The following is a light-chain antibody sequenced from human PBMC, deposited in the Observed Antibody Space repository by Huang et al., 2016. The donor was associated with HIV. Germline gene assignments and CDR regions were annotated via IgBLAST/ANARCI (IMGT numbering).Light chain of an antibody. J-gene: IGKJ4*01. CDR2: AAS. V-gene: IGKV1-39*01. CDR1: QTISTY. Sequence: DIQMTQSPSSLSASVGDRVTITCRTSQTISTYLNWYQQKPGKAPKRLIYAASNLQRGVPSRFSGSGSETDFTLTISSLQPEDFATYYCQQSYSARGFGGGTKVEIK. CDR3: QQSYSARG.